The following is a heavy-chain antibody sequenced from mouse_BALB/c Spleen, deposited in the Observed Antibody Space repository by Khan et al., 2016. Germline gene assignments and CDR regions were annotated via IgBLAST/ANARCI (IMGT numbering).Heavy chain of an antibody. J-gene: IGHJ2*01. Sequence: VPLQESGPGLVKPSQSLSLTCSVTGYSITSGYYWNWIRQFPGNKLEWMGYISYDGTNNYNPSLKNRISITRDTSKNQFFLKLNSVTTEDTVTYYFAAGYYFDYWGQGTTLTVSS. D-gene: IGHD4-1*01. CDR3: AAGYYFDY. CDR2: ISYDGTN. V-gene: IGHV3-6*02. CDR1: GYSITSGYY.